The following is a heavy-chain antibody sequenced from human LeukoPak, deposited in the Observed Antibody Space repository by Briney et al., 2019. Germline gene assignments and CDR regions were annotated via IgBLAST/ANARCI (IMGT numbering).Heavy chain of an antibody. Sequence: PSETLCLTCAVYGGSFSGYYWSWIRQPPGKGLEWIGEINHSGSTNYNPSLKSRVTISVDTSKNQFSLKLSSVTAADTAVYYRARLRAKLDFDYWGQGTLVTVSS. CDR2: INHSGST. J-gene: IGHJ4*02. V-gene: IGHV4-34*01. D-gene: IGHD5-12*01. CDR3: ARLRAKLDFDY. CDR1: GGSFSGYY.